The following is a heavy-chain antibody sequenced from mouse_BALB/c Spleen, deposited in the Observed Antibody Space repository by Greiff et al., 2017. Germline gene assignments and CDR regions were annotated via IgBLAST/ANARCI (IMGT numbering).Heavy chain of an antibody. Sequence: EVQLQQSGPGLVKPSQSLSLTCSVTGYSITSGYYWNWIRQFPGNKLEWMGYISYDGSNNYNPSLKNRISITRDTSKNQFFLKLNSVTTEDTATYYCARLEAYWGQGTLVTVSA. CDR2: ISYDGSN. CDR1: GYSITSGYY. V-gene: IGHV3-6*02. J-gene: IGHJ3*01. CDR3: ARLEAY.